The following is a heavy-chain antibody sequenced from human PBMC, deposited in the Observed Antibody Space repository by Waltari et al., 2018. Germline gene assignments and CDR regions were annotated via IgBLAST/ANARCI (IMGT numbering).Heavy chain of an antibody. D-gene: IGHD6-13*01. J-gene: IGHJ1*01. CDR3: VRDDGRAAAGTEYVQH. Sequence: QVQLVQSGAEVKKPGASVKVSCKASGYTFTGYYMHWVRQAPGQGLEWMGLVNPNSGGTNYVQKFQGSVTITRDTSISTAYMELSRLRSDETAVYYCVRDDGRAAAGTEYVQHLGQGTLVTVSS. CDR2: VNPNSGGT. V-gene: IGHV1-2*02. CDR1: GYTFTGYY.